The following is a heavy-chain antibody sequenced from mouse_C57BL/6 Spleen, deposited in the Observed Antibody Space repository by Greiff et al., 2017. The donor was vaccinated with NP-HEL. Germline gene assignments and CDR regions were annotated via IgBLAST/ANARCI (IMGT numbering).Heavy chain of an antibody. Sequence: EVQLQQSGPELVKPGASVKISCKASGYTFTDYYMNWVKQSHGKSLEWIGDINPNNGGTSYNQKFKGKATLTVDKSSSTAYMELRSLTSEDSAVYYCARCYDYDGPWFAYWGQGTLVTVSA. CDR3: ARCYDYDGPWFAY. CDR1: GYTFTDYY. V-gene: IGHV1-26*01. J-gene: IGHJ3*01. D-gene: IGHD2-4*01. CDR2: INPNNGGT.